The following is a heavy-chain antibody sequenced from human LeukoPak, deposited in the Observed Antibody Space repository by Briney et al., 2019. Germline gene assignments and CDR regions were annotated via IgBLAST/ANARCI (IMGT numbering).Heavy chain of an antibody. CDR3: ARSQTRVGVVIGN. CDR2: ISSNNNYL. J-gene: IGHJ4*02. V-gene: IGHV3-21*01. D-gene: IGHD3-3*01. Sequence: GGSLRLSCAASGFTFSSFSMKWVRQSPGKGLEWISSISSNNNYLHYADSVKGRFTISRDNAKSSLFLQMHSLTAEDTAIYYCARSQTRVGVVIGNWGQGTLVTVSS. CDR1: GFTFSSFS.